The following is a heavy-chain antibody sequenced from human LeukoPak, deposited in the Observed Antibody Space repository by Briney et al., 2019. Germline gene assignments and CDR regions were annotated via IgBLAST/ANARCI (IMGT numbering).Heavy chain of an antibody. CDR3: AKDYYDSSGYYHTYYFDY. CDR1: GFTFSSYA. CDR2: ISGSGGST. D-gene: IGHD3-22*01. V-gene: IGHV3-23*01. J-gene: IGHJ4*02. Sequence: SGGSLRLSCAASGFTFSSYAMSWVRQAPGKGLEWVSAISGSGGSTYYADSVKGRFTISRDNSKNTLYLQMNSLRAEDTAVYYCAKDYYDSSGYYHTYYFDYWGQGTLVTVSS.